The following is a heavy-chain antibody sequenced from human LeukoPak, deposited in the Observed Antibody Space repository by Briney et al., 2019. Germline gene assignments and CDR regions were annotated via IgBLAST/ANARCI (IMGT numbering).Heavy chain of an antibody. CDR2: IYSGGTT. V-gene: IGHV3-53*01. CDR1: GFSVSSKY. CDR3: TKLKGWYGDGYFDY. Sequence: GGSLRLSCAASGFSVSSKYMSWVRQPAGKGLEWVSVIYSGGTTFYADSVKGRFTISRDNSKNTLYLQMNSLRPDDTAVYYCTKLKGWYGDGYFDYWGPGILVTVSS. J-gene: IGHJ4*02. D-gene: IGHD6-19*01.